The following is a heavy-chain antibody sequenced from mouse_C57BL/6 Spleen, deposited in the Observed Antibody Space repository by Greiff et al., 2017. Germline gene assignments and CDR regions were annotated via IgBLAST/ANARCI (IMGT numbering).Heavy chain of an antibody. Sequence: QVQLQQPGAELVKPGASVELSCKASGYTFTSYWMHWVKQRPGRGLEWIGRIDPNSGGTKYNEKFKSKATLTVDKPSSTAYMQLSSLTSEDSAVYYCARAYYGSSYEEAWFAYWGQGTLVTVSA. D-gene: IGHD1-1*01. CDR2: IDPNSGGT. CDR1: GYTFTSYW. J-gene: IGHJ3*01. V-gene: IGHV1-72*01. CDR3: ARAYYGSSYEEAWFAY.